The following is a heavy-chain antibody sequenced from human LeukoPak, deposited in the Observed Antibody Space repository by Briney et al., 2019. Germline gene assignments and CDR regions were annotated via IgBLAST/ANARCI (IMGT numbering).Heavy chain of an antibody. CDR1: GGSISSYY. D-gene: IGHD6-13*01. CDR2: IYYSGST. V-gene: IGHV4-59*08. J-gene: IGHJ4*02. Sequence: SETLSLTCTGSGGSISSYYWSWIRQPPGTGLEWMGYIYYSGSTNYNPSLKSRVTISVDNSKNQFSLKLSSVTAADTAVYYCARHPSSSWTYYFDYWGQGTLVTVSS. CDR3: ARHPSSSWTYYFDY.